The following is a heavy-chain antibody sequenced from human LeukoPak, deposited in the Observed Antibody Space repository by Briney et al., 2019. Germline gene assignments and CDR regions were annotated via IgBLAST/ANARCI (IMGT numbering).Heavy chain of an antibody. V-gene: IGHV4-4*02. J-gene: IGHJ5*02. CDR2: IYHSGST. CDR3: ARGADGVSSNSRGWFDP. CDR1: GGSISSSNW. Sequence: SETLSLTCAVSGGSISSSNWWSWVRQPPGKGLEWIGEIYHSGSTNYNPSLKSRVTISVDKSKNQFSLRLSSVTAADTAVYSCARGADGVSSNSRGWFDPWGQGTLVTVSS. D-gene: IGHD2-15*01.